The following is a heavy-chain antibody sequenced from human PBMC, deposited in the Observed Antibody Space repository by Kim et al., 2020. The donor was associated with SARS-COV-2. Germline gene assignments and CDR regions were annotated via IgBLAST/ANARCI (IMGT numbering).Heavy chain of an antibody. Sequence: SETLSLTCTVSGGSISSLYWSWIRQPPGKGLEWIGYIYYRGSTNYNPSLKSRVTMSIDTSKNQFSLKLSSVTAADTAVYYCARERLDNWLDPWGQGTRVTVSS. V-gene: IGHV4-59*11. J-gene: IGHJ5*02. CDR2: IYYRGST. CDR3: ARERLDNWLDP. D-gene: IGHD6-25*01. CDR1: GGSISSLY.